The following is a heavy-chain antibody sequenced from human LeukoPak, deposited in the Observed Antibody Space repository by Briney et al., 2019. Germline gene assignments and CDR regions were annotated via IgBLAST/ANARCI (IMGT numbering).Heavy chain of an antibody. V-gene: IGHV3-23*01. CDR2: ISGSGGST. Sequence: GGSLRLSCAASGFTFSSYGISWVRQAPGKGLEWVSAISGSGGSTNHADSVKGRFTISRDNSKSTLYVQMNSLRAEDTAVYYCAKRMSGDRGAFDIWGQGTMVTVSS. CDR1: GFTFSSYG. D-gene: IGHD4-17*01. CDR3: AKRMSGDRGAFDI. J-gene: IGHJ3*02.